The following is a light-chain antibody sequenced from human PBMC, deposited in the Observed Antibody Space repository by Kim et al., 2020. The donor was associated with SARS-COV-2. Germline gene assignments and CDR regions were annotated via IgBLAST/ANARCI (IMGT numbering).Light chain of an antibody. CDR1: QSVSTK. CDR2: GAS. J-gene: IGKJ2*01. CDR3: QQYNHWYT. V-gene: IGKV3-15*01. Sequence: LSVSPGERGTFSCTASQSVSTKLAWYQQKLGQAPRLLIYGASTRATGIPARFSGSGSGTEFTLTISSLQSEDSAVYYCQQYNHWYTFGQGTKLEI.